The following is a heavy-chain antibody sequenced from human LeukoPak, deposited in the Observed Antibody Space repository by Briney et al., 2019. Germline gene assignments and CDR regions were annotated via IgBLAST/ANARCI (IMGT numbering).Heavy chain of an antibody. V-gene: IGHV3-23*01. Sequence: GGSLRLSCAASGFTFSSYAMNWVRQAPGKGLDWVSAISGSGGSTYYADSVKGRFTISRDNSKNTLYLQMNSLRAEDTAVYYCAKVKRIYYYYMDVWGKGTTVTVSS. CDR1: GFTFSSYA. J-gene: IGHJ6*03. CDR2: ISGSGGST. CDR3: AKVKRIYYYYMDV.